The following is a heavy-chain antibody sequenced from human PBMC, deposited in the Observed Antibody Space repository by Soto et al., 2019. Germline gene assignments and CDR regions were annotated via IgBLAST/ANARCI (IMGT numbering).Heavy chain of an antibody. CDR1: GGTFSKSG. D-gene: IGHD1-7*01. Sequence: SVKVSCKASGGTFSKSGLSWVRQAPGQGLECMGVIMPTSGRPDYAQKFQGRVIITADESSSTAYMELSGLTSEDTAMYYCARTTITGTSPPRGLFDLWDRGTLVTVSS. CDR3: ARTTITGTSPPRGLFDL. V-gene: IGHV1-69*13. CDR2: IMPTSGRP. J-gene: IGHJ2*01.